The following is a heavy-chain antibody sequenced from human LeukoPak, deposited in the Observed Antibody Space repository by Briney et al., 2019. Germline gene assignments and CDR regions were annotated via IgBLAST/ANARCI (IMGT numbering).Heavy chain of an antibody. J-gene: IGHJ3*01. CDR1: GGSLSNYY. Sequence: SETLSLTCSVSGGSLSNYYWTWIRQSPGKGLEWIGNIYYSGSTNYNSSLKSRVTISVGPSKNQLSLILSSVTAADTAVCYCARNLAVGYSSWFDALDVWGQGTMVTVSS. CDR2: IYYSGST. V-gene: IGHV4-59*08. D-gene: IGHD6-13*01. CDR3: ARNLAVGYSSWFDALDV.